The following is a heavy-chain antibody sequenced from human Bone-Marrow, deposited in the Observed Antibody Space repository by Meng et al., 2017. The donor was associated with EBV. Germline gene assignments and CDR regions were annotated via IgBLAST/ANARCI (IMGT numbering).Heavy chain of an antibody. V-gene: IGHV1-2*06. CDR3: ARGRGYYGSGTYYAFDN. CDR1: GYTFSGYY. D-gene: IGHD3-10*01. Sequence: VQVGQFGAEVKKPGASVKVSCKASGYTFSGYYMHWVRQAPGQGLEWMGRINPNSGGTDYAQMFQGRATMTRDTSISTAYMELSRLRSDDTAVYYCARGRGYYGSGTYYAFDNWGQGTLVTVFS. J-gene: IGHJ4*02. CDR2: INPNSGGT.